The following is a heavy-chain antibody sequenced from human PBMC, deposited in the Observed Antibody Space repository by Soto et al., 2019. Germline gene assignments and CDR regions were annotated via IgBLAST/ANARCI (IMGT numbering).Heavy chain of an antibody. V-gene: IGHV3-33*06. D-gene: IGHD2-15*01. J-gene: IGHJ6*02. CDR1: GFTFSSYG. CDR2: IWYDGSSK. Sequence: GGSLRVSCAASGFTFSSYGLHWVRQAPGEGLEWVAVIWYDGSSKCYADSVEGRFTISRDNSRNTLYQHMHSLRYEDTAVYYCTKDRYCSGGSCYSVGTDVWGQGTTVTVSS. CDR3: TKDRYCSGGSCYSVGTDV.